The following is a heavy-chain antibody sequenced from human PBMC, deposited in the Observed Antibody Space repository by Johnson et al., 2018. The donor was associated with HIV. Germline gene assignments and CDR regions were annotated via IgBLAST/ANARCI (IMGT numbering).Heavy chain of an antibody. CDR3: ASFWATGAFDI. Sequence: EMQLVESGGGLVKPGGSLRLSCAASGFTFSNAWMSWVRQAPGKGLEWVGRVKSKTDGGTTDSVKGRCTISRDNDKNSLYLQMNSLRAEDTAVYYCASFWATGAFDIWGQGTMVTVSS. CDR2: VKSKTDGGTT. CDR1: GFTFSNAW. V-gene: IGHV3-15*05. D-gene: IGHD3-10*01. J-gene: IGHJ3*02.